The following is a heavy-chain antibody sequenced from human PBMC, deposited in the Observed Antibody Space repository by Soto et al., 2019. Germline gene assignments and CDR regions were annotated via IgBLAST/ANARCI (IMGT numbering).Heavy chain of an antibody. CDR2: IYYSGST. CDR1: GGSISSGGYY. CDR3: ARATIPDTAMFGPTPTHYGMDV. V-gene: IGHV4-31*03. D-gene: IGHD5-18*01. J-gene: IGHJ6*02. Sequence: SETLSLTCTVSGGSISSGGYYWSWIRQHPGKGLEWIGYIYYSGSTYYNPSLKSRVTISVDTSKNQFSLKLSSVTAADTAVYYCARATIPDTAMFGPTPTHYGMDVWGQGTLVTVSS.